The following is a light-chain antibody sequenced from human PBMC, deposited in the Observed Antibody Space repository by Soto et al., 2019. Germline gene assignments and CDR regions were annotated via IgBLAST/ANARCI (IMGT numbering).Light chain of an antibody. V-gene: IGKV3-20*01. Sequence: EIVLTQSPGTLSLSPGERATLSCRASQSVGRDYLAWYQQKPGQAPRLLIYHASKRATGIPDRFSGSGSGTDFTLPISRLEPEDFAEFYCQQYASSPLTFGGGTKVEIK. CDR1: QSVGRDY. J-gene: IGKJ4*01. CDR2: HAS. CDR3: QQYASSPLT.